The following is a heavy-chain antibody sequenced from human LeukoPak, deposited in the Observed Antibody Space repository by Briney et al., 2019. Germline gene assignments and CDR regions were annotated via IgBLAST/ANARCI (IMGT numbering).Heavy chain of an antibody. CDR3: VRALVATIGGDY. CDR1: GFTFSSYA. D-gene: IGHD5-12*01. J-gene: IGHJ4*02. V-gene: IGHV3-30-3*01. CDR2: ISYDGSNK. Sequence: GGSLRLSCAASGFTFSSYAMHWVRQAPGKGLEWVAVISYDGSNKYYADSVKGRFTISRDNSKNTLYLQMNSLRAEDTAVYYCVRALVATIGGDYWGQGTLVTVSS.